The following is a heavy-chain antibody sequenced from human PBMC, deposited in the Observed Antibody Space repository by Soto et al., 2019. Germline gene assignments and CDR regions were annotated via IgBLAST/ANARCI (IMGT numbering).Heavy chain of an antibody. CDR1: GFTFSSYA. D-gene: IGHD2-2*01. J-gene: IGHJ4*02. Sequence: GGSLRLSCAASGFTFSSYAMSWVRQAPGKGLEWVSAISGSGGSTYYADSVKGRFTISRDNSKNTLYLLMNSLRAEDTAVYYCGNPLPPFCGSTSCSPRGPALIDSGGQGTLVPVSS. CDR3: GNPLPPFCGSTSCSPRGPALIDS. V-gene: IGHV3-23*01. CDR2: ISGSGGST.